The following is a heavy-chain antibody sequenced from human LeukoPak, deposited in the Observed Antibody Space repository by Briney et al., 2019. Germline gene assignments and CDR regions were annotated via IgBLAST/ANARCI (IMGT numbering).Heavy chain of an antibody. J-gene: IGHJ6*03. Sequence: GWSLRLSCAASGFTFSSYAMSWVRQAPAKGLEWVSAISGSGGSTYYADSVKGRFTISGDNSKNTLYLQMNSLRAEDTAVYYCAKDPLLAWRDYYFYMDVWGKGTTVTVSS. CDR1: GFTFSSYA. D-gene: IGHD3-3*02. CDR2: ISGSGGST. V-gene: IGHV3-23*01. CDR3: AKDPLLAWRDYYFYMDV.